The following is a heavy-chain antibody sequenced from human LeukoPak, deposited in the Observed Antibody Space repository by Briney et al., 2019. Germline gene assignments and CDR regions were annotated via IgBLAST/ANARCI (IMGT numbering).Heavy chain of an antibody. CDR2: INSDGSST. CDR1: GFTFSGHW. V-gene: IGHV3-74*01. J-gene: IGHJ3*02. CDR3: ARDQHYFHSSGYYSDAFDI. Sequence: PGGPLRLSCVASGFTFSGHWMHWVRQAPGEGLVWVSHINSDGSSTRYADSVKGRFTISRDNAKSTLYLQMNSLRAEDTAVYYCARDQHYFHSSGYYSDAFDIWGQGTMVTVSS. D-gene: IGHD3-22*01.